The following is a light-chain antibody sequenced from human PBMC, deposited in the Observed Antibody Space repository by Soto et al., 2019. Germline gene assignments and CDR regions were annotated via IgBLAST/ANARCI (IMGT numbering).Light chain of an antibody. CDR1: QSFSNW. Sequence: DIQMTQSPSTLSASIGDRVTITCRASQSFSNWLAWYQQKPGKAPKLLIYKTSSLESGVPSRFSCSASGTELTLTIGSLQPDDFAAYYCQQYGSPPWTFGQGTEVEAK. J-gene: IGKJ1*01. CDR3: QQYGSPPWT. CDR2: KTS. V-gene: IGKV1-5*03.